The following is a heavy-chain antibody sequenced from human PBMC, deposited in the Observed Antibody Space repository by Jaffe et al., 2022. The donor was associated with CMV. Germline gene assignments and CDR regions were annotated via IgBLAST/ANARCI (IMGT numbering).Heavy chain of an antibody. CDR2: ISSSSSYI. D-gene: IGHD3-10*01. CDR3: ARDRDTMVLNWFDP. V-gene: IGHV3-21*01. Sequence: EVQLVESGGGLVKPGGSLRLSCAASGFTFSSYSMNWVRQAPGKGLEWVSSISSSSSYIYYADSVKGRFTISRDNAKNSLYLQMNSLRAEDTAVYYCARDRDTMVLNWFDPWGQGTLVTVSS. CDR1: GFTFSSYS. J-gene: IGHJ5*02.